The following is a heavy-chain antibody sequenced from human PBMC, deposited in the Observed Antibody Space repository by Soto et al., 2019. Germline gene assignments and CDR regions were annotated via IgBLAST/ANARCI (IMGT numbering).Heavy chain of an antibody. CDR3: ARQTVTPELYYFDY. V-gene: IGHV4-59*08. CDR1: GGSISSYY. Sequence: SETXSLTCTVSGGSISSYYWSWIRQPPGKGLEWIGYIYYSGSTNYNPSLKSRVTISVDTSKHQFSLKLSSVTAADTPVYYCARQTVTPELYYFDYWGQGTLVTVSS. J-gene: IGHJ4*02. D-gene: IGHD4-17*01. CDR2: IYYSGST.